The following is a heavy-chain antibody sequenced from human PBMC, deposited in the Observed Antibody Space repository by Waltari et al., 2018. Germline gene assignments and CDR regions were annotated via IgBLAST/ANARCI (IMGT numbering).Heavy chain of an antibody. CDR1: GGSISSYY. Sequence: QVQLQESGPGLVKPSETLSLTCTVSGGSISSYYWSWIRQPTGKGLEWIGYIYYSGSTTYTLSPKRRANISVDTSKNTFSLKLRSVTAPDTAVYYCARARWITIFGVVPPLHPYYYYYMDVWGKGTTVTVSS. CDR2: IYYSGST. CDR3: ARARWITIFGVVPPLHPYYYYYMDV. V-gene: IGHV4-59*01. J-gene: IGHJ6*03. D-gene: IGHD3-3*01.